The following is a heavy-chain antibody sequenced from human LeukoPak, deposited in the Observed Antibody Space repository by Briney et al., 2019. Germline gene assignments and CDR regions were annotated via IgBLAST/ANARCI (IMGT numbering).Heavy chain of an antibody. D-gene: IGHD2-15*01. CDR2: IYYSGST. J-gene: IGHJ5*02. CDR1: GGSISSGDYY. CDR3: ARDLGYCSGGSCYSAWFDP. Sequence: SQTLSLTCTVSGGSISSGDYYWRWVRQPPGKGLEWIVYIYYSGSTYYNPSLKSRVTISVDTSKNQFSLKLSSVTAADTAVYYCARDLGYCSGGSCYSAWFDPWGQGTLVTVSS. V-gene: IGHV4-30-4*01.